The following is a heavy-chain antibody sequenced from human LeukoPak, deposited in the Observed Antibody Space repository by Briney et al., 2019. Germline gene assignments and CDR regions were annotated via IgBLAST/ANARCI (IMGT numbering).Heavy chain of an antibody. Sequence: GASVKVSCKASGYTFTGYYMHWVRQAPGQGLEWMGWINPNSGGTNYAQKFQGRVTMSRDTSISTAYMELSRLRSDDTAVYYCAREGVIDTMIVGYYFDYWGQGTLVTVSS. CDR2: INPNSGGT. D-gene: IGHD3-22*01. J-gene: IGHJ4*02. V-gene: IGHV1-2*02. CDR3: AREGVIDTMIVGYYFDY. CDR1: GYTFTGYY.